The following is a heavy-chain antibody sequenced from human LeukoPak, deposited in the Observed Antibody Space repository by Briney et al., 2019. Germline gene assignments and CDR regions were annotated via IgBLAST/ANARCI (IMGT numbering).Heavy chain of an antibody. D-gene: IGHD2-15*01. Sequence: PGRSLRLSCAASGFTFSSYGMHWVRQAPGKGLEWVAVISYDGSNKYYADSVEGRFTISRDNSKNTLYLQMNSLRAEDTAVYYCAKDRPFVVVVAATPPLFDYWGQGTLVTVSS. J-gene: IGHJ4*02. CDR2: ISYDGSNK. CDR1: GFTFSSYG. V-gene: IGHV3-30*18. CDR3: AKDRPFVVVVAATPPLFDY.